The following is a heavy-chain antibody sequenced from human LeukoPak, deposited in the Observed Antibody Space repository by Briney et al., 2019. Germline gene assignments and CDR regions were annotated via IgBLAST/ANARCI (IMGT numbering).Heavy chain of an antibody. Sequence: GGSLRLSCAASGFTFSSYEMNWVRQAPGKGLEWVSYISSSGSTIYYADSVKGRFTISRDNAKNSLYLQMNSLRAEDTAVYYRARVPYGSGAEGDYWGQGTLVTVSS. D-gene: IGHD3-10*01. CDR2: ISSSGSTI. CDR1: GFTFSSYE. CDR3: ARVPYGSGAEGDY. J-gene: IGHJ4*02. V-gene: IGHV3-48*03.